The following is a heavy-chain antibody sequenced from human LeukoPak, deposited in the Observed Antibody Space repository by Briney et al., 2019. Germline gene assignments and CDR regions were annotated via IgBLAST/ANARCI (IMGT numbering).Heavy chain of an antibody. D-gene: IGHD3-22*01. CDR3: ARTGYYDSSGYYYPEVFDY. J-gene: IGHJ4*02. V-gene: IGHV4-59*11. Sequence: SETLSLTCTVSGGSISGHYWSWIRQPPGKGLEWIGYIYYSGTTNYNPSLKSRLTLLVDTSKNQFSLKLSSVTAADTAVYYCARTGYYDSSGYYYPEVFDYWGQGTLVTVSS. CDR1: GGSISGHY. CDR2: IYYSGTT.